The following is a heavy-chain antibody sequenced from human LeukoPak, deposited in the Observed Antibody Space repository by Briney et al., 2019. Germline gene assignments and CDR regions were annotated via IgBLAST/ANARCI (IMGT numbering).Heavy chain of an antibody. CDR1: GGSISNYY. J-gene: IGHJ4*02. CDR3: ARGMIRGINLFDY. CDR2: IYYSGST. V-gene: IGHV4-59*01. D-gene: IGHD3-10*01. Sequence: SETLSLTCTVTGGSISNYYWSWIRQPPGKGLEWIGYIYYSGSTHYNSPLKSRVTMSVDTSKNQFSLKLSSVTAADTAVYYCARGMIRGINLFDYWGQGTLVTVSS.